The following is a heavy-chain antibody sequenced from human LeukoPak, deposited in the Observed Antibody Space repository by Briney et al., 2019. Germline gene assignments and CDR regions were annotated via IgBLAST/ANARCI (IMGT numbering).Heavy chain of an antibody. D-gene: IGHD2-15*01. Sequence: SETLSLTCTVSRGSISLYHWSWVRQPPGKGLEWIGHIYYSGSTNYNPSLKSRVTISIDTSKNQFSLKLSSVTAADTAVYYCARGDFSGGYCYDYWGQGTLVTVSS. J-gene: IGHJ4*02. V-gene: IGHV4-59*01. CDR3: ARGDFSGGYCYDY. CDR1: RGSISLYH. CDR2: IYYSGST.